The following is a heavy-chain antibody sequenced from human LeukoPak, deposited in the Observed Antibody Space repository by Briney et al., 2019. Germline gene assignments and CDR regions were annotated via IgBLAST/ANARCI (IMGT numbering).Heavy chain of an antibody. CDR3: ARTSGSYYRPGRTHFDY. CDR2: IYYSGST. V-gene: IGHV4-59*01. D-gene: IGHD1-26*01. J-gene: IGHJ4*02. Sequence: PSETLSLTCTVSGGSISSYYWSWIRQPPGKGLEWIGYIYYSGSTNYNPSLKSRVTISVDTSKNQFSLKLSPVTAADTAVYYCARTSGSYYRPGRTHFDYWGQGTLVTVSS. CDR1: GGSISSYY.